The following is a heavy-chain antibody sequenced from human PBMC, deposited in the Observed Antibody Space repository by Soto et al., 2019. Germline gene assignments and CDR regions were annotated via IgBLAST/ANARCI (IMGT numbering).Heavy chain of an antibody. J-gene: IGHJ5*02. CDR3: ARKDIVVVPAAIRVSWFDP. V-gene: IGHV4-34*01. D-gene: IGHD2-2*01. CDR2: INHSGST. CDR1: GGSFSGYY. Sequence: SETLSLTCAVYGGSFSGYYWSWIRQPPGKGLEWIGEINHSGSTNYNPSLKSRVTISVDTSKNQFSLKLSSVTAADTAVYYCARKDIVVVPAAIRVSWFDPWGQGTLVTVSS.